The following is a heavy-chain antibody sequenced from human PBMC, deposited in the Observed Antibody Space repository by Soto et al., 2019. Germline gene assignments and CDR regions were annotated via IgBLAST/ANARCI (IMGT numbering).Heavy chain of an antibody. V-gene: IGHV3-72*01. Sequence: EVQLVESGGGLVQPGGSLRLSCLASGFTFSDHYMDWVRQAPGKGLEWVGRIRNKANRYTTEYAASVRGRSTISRDDSKNSLYLQMNSLKTEDTAVFYCTSTTGGKGDFDFWGQGTLVTVSS. D-gene: IGHD4-4*01. CDR3: TSTTGGKGDFDF. CDR1: GFTFSDHY. J-gene: IGHJ4*02. CDR2: IRNKANRYTT.